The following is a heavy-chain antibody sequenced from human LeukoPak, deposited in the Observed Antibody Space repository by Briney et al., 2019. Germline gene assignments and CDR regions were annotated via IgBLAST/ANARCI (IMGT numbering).Heavy chain of an antibody. V-gene: IGHV3-48*03. CDR1: GFTFSSYE. D-gene: IGHD3-10*01. J-gene: IGHJ4*02. CDR3: ARGRGSGSYQGRYFDY. CDR2: ISSSGSTI. Sequence: GGSLRLSCAASGFTFSSYEMNWVRQAPGKGLEWVSYISSSGSTIYYADSVKGRFTISRDNAKNSLYLQMNSLRAEDTAVYYCARGRGSGSYQGRYFDYWGQGTLVTVSS.